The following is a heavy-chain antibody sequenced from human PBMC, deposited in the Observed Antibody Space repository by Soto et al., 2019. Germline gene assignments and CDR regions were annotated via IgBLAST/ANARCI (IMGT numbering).Heavy chain of an antibody. CDR2: IVGSGDTT. D-gene: IGHD4-17*01. V-gene: IGHV3-23*01. CDR3: AKGTTTVFPDDAFDI. J-gene: IGHJ3*02. Sequence: EVQLLESGGGLVQPGGSLRLSSAASRFTFSSYAMSWVRQAPGNGLEWVSAIVGSGDTTYYADSVKGRFTISRDNSKNTLYQQMNSLRAEDTAIYYCAKGTTTVFPDDAFDIWGQGRMVTVSS. CDR1: RFTFSSYA.